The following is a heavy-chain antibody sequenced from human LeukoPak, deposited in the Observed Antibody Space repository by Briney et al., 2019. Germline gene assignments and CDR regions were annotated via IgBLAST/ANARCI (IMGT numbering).Heavy chain of an antibody. D-gene: IGHD5-12*01. V-gene: IGHV1-24*01. J-gene: IGHJ4*02. CDR3: AYDYTGNTRGFFTY. CDR1: GYTLTELS. Sequence: GASVKVSCKVSGYTLTELSMHWVRHTPGKGLEWMGGFDPEDGETIYAQKFQGRVTMTEDTSTDTAYMELSSLRSEDTAVYYCAYDYTGNTRGFFTYWGQGSLVTVSS. CDR2: FDPEDGET.